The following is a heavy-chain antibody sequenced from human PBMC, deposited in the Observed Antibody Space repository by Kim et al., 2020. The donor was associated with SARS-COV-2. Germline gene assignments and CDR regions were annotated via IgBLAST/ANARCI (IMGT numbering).Heavy chain of an antibody. CDR3: AKDRSSYDSSGYTPDWY. Sequence: GGSLRLSCAASGFTFSSYGMHWVRQAPGKGLEWVAVISYDGSNKYYADSVKGRFTISRDNSKNTLYLQMNSLRAEDTAVYYCAKDRSSYDSSGYTPDWY. V-gene: IGHV3-30*18. CDR1: GFTFSSYG. D-gene: IGHD3-22*01. J-gene: IGHJ2*01. CDR2: ISYDGSNK.